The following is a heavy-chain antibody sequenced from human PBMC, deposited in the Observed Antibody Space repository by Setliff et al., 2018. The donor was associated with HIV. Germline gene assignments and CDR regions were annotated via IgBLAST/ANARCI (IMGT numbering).Heavy chain of an antibody. V-gene: IGHV4-61*02. CDR1: GDSISGGSSY. Sequence: KTSETLSLTCTVSGDSISGGSSYWSWIRQPAGKGLEWIGRIGPIYTSGSTKYNPSLESRVTMSVDTSKNQFSLKLSFVTAADTAVYYCARGWFGGYYFDYWGQGTLVTVSS. J-gene: IGHJ4*02. D-gene: IGHD3-10*01. CDR3: ARGWFGGYYFDY. CDR2: IGPIYTSGST.